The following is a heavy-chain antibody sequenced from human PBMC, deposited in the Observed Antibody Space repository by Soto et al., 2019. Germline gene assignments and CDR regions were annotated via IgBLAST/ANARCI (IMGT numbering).Heavy chain of an antibody. Sequence: GGSLRLSCAASGFTFSSYSMNWVRQAPGKGLEWVSYISSSSSTIYYADSVKGRFTISRDNAKNSLYLQMNSLRDEDTAVYYCARDGGVTTTQLYYYYGMDVWGQGTTVTVSS. CDR3: ARDGGVTTTQLYYYYGMDV. J-gene: IGHJ6*02. V-gene: IGHV3-48*02. CDR2: ISSSSSTI. D-gene: IGHD3-16*01. CDR1: GFTFSSYS.